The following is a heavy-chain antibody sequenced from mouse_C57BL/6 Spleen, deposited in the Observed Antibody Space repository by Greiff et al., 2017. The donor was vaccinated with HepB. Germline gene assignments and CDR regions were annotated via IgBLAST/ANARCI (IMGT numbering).Heavy chain of an antibody. CDR2: INYDGSST. CDR3: ARAETGTDYFDY. D-gene: IGHD4-1*01. Sequence: EVKVVESEGGLVQPGSSMKLSCTASGFTFSDYYMAWVRQVPEKGLEWVANINYDGSSTYYLDSLKSRFIISRDNAKNILYLQMSSLKSEDTATYYCARAETGTDYFDYWGQGTTLTVSS. V-gene: IGHV5-16*01. J-gene: IGHJ2*01. CDR1: GFTFSDYY.